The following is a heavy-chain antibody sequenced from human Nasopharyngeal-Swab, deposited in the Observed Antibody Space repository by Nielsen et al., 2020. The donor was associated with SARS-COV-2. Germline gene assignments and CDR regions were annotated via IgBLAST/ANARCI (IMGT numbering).Heavy chain of an antibody. CDR3: ARGYSSGWYDGWGDNPDMIDY. D-gene: IGHD6-19*01. J-gene: IGHJ4*02. CDR2: INTNTGNP. V-gene: IGHV7-4-1*02. Sequence: ASVKVSCKASGYTFTSYAMNWVRQAPGQGLEWMGWINTNTGNPTYAQGFTGRFVFSLDTSVSTAYLQISSLKAEDTAVYYCARGYSSGWYDGWGDNPDMIDYWGQGTLVTVSP. CDR1: GYTFTSYA.